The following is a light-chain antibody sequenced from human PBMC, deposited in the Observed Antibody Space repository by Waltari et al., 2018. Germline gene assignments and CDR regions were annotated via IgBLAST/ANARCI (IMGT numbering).Light chain of an antibody. CDR3: CSFAGSYTFV. V-gene: IGLV2-11*01. CDR1: SRDVGGNHY. CDR2: DVS. Sequence: QSALTQPRPVSGSPGQSVTISCTGPSRDVGGNHYVSWFHQHPGKVPKLLIYDVSERPSDVPDRFSGSKSANTASLTISGLQTEDEADYYCCSFAGSYTFVFGTGTRVTVL. J-gene: IGLJ1*01.